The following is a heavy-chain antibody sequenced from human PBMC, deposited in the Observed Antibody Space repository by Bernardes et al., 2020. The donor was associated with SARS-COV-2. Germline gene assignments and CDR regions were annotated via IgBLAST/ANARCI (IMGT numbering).Heavy chain of an antibody. CDR3: ARDTLLIDY. CDR2: ISSGSHTI. CDR1: GFTFSSYS. J-gene: IGHJ4*02. V-gene: IGHV3-48*01. Sequence: GGSLRLSCAASGFTFSSYSMSWVRRAPGKGLEWVSYISSGSHTINYADSVKGRFTISRDNAKNSLYLQMNSLRAEDTAVYYCARDTLLIDYWGQGTLVTVSS. D-gene: IGHD2-15*01.